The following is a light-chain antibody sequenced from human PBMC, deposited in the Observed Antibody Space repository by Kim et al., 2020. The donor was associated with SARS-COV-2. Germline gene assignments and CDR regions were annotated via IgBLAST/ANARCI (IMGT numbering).Light chain of an antibody. Sequence: QSALTQPRSVSGSLGQSVTISCTGTSSDVGGYNYVSWYQHHPGKAPKLMISAVSKRPSGGPDRFSGSKSGNTASLTISGLQAEDEAEYHCSSYAGSYTWVFGGGTQLTVL. CDR1: SSDVGGYNY. J-gene: IGLJ3*02. V-gene: IGLV2-11*01. CDR3: SSYAGSYTWV. CDR2: AVS.